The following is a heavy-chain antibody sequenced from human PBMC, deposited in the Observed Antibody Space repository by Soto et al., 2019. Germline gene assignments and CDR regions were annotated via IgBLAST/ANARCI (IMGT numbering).Heavy chain of an antibody. J-gene: IGHJ4*02. CDR3: ARGELDLHLIDIDY. CDR1: GYTFTSYG. Sequence: ASVKVSCNASGYTFTSYGISWVRQAPGQGLEWMGWISAYNGNTNYAQKLQGRVTMTTDTSTSTAYMELRSLRSDDTAVYYCARGELDLHLIDIDYWGQGTLVTVSS. V-gene: IGHV1-18*01. D-gene: IGHD1-7*01. CDR2: ISAYNGNT.